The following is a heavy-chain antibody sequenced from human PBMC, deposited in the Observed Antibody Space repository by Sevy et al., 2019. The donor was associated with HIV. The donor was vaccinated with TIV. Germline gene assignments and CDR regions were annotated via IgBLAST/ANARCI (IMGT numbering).Heavy chain of an antibody. CDR1: VFTFSNYG. CDR2: IRYDGSNQ. CDR3: ATRWTPGY. V-gene: IGHV3-30*02. Sequence: GGSLRLSCAASVFTFSNYGMHWVRQAPGKGLEWVAFIRYDGSNQFYADSVKGRFTISRDNSNNTLYLQMNTLRTEDTAVYYCATRWTPGYWGQGTLVTVSS. D-gene: IGHD1-1*01. J-gene: IGHJ4*02.